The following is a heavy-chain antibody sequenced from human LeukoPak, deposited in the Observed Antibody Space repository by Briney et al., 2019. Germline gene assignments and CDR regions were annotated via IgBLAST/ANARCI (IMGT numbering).Heavy chain of an antibody. D-gene: IGHD1-26*01. V-gene: IGHV3-23*01. CDR1: GFTFSSYA. Sequence: PGGSLRLSCAASGFTFSSYAMSWVRQAPGKGLEWVSAISGSGGNTYYADSVKGRFTISRDNSKNTLSLQMNSLRAEDTAVYYCATQISESYSSWFDPWGQGTLVTVSS. CDR2: ISGSGGNT. J-gene: IGHJ5*02. CDR3: ATQISESYSSWFDP.